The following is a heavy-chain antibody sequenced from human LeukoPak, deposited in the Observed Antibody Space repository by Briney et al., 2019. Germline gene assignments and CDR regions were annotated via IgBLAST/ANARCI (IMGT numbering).Heavy chain of an antibody. Sequence: TSETLSLTCTVSGGSISSGDYYWSWIRQPPGKGLEWIGYIYYSGSTYYNPSLKSRVTISVDASKNQFSLKLSSVTAADTAVYYCARAMTFNWLDPWGQGTLVTVSS. CDR2: IYYSGST. CDR3: ARAMTFNWLDP. J-gene: IGHJ5*02. V-gene: IGHV4-30-4*01. CDR1: GGSISSGDYY. D-gene: IGHD3/OR15-3a*01.